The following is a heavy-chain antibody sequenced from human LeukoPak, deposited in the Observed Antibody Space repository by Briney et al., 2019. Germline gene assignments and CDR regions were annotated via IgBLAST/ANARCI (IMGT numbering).Heavy chain of an antibody. Sequence: GGSLRLSCAASGFTFTTYAMSWVRQAPGKGLEWVSTISSGGGTTYYADSVKGRLTISRDNSKNTLYLQMQSLRAEDTAVYYCAKGGSGSTFFDYWGQGTLVTVSS. J-gene: IGHJ4*02. V-gene: IGHV3-23*01. D-gene: IGHD6-13*01. CDR1: GFTFTTYA. CDR3: AKGGSGSTFFDY. CDR2: ISSGGGTT.